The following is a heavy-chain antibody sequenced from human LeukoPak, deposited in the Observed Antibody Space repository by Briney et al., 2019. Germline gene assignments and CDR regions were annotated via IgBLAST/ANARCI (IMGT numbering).Heavy chain of an antibody. CDR1: GFTVSSNY. V-gene: IGHV3-53*04. CDR2: IYSGGST. D-gene: IGHD3-22*01. J-gene: IGHJ4*02. Sequence: GGSLRLSCAASGFTVSSNYMSWVRRAPGKGLEWVSVIYSGGSTYYADSVKGRFTISRHNSKNTLYLQMNSLSAEDTAVYYCARAHSYSGYPMDYWGQGTLVTVSS. CDR3: ARAHSYSGYPMDY.